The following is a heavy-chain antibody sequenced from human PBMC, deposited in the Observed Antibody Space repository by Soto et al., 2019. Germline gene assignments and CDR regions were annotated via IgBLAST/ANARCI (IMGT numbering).Heavy chain of an antibody. J-gene: IGHJ5*01. V-gene: IGHV3-23*01. Sequence: EVQLLESGGGLVQPGGSLRLSCAASGFTFNTFEMSWVRQAPGRGLEWVSFISDDGSRTYYADAVKGRFTISRDNSKYTLYLQMNSLPVEDTAVYACVKGGWLDFWGQGTLVTVSS. D-gene: IGHD3-16*01. CDR2: ISDDGSRT. CDR3: VKGGWLDF. CDR1: GFTFNTFE.